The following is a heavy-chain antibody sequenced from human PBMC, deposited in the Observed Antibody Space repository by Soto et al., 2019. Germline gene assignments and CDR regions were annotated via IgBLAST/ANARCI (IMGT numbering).Heavy chain of an antibody. CDR1: GFTFSSYG. CDR2: ISYDGSNK. J-gene: IGHJ4*02. CDR3: AKDMTGYGTMIVVAGLDY. D-gene: IGHD3-22*01. V-gene: IGHV3-30*18. Sequence: QVQLVESGGGVVQPGRSLRLSCAASGFTFSSYGMHWVRQAPGKGLEWVAVISYDGSNKYYADSVKGRFTISRDNSKNTLYLQMNCLRAEDTAVYYCAKDMTGYGTMIVVAGLDYWGQGTLVTVSS.